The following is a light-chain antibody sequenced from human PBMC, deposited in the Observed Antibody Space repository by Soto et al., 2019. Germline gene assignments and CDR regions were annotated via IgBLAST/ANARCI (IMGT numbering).Light chain of an antibody. Sequence: EIVLTQSPAILSVPPGERATLSCRASQSISRSLAWYQQKPGQAPRLLISDAATRATGIPARFSGSGSGTEFTLTISSLQSEDFARYYWHLYNSWPPGTFGQGTKVDIK. J-gene: IGKJ2*01. CDR2: DAA. CDR3: HLYNSWPPGT. V-gene: IGKV3-15*01. CDR1: QSISRS.